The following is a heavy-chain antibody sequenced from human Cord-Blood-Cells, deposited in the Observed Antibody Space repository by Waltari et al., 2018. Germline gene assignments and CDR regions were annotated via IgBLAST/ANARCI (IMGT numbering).Heavy chain of an antibody. CDR1: VDSISSSSYY. J-gene: IGHJ5*02. D-gene: IGHD3-10*01. CDR3: ARQVGYGSGSYYNWFDP. V-gene: IGHV4-39*01. Sequence: QLQLQESGPGLVKPSETLSLTRTVSVDSISSSSYYCGWSRPPPGKGLEWIGSIYYSGSTYYNPSLKSRVTISVDTSKNQFSLKLSSVTAADTAVYYCARQVGYGSGSYYNWFDPWGQGTLVTVSS. CDR2: IYYSGST.